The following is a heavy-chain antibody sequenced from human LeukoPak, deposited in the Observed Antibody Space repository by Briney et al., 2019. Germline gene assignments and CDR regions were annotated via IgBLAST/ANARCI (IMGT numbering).Heavy chain of an antibody. J-gene: IGHJ4*02. Sequence: PGRSLRLSCAASGFTFDDYAMHWVRQAPGKGLDWASGISWNSGSIGYADSVKGRFTISRDNAKNSLYLQMNSLRAEDMALYYCAKGDTTVTTYYFDYWGQGTLVTVSS. CDR1: GFTFDDYA. D-gene: IGHD4-17*01. CDR3: AKGDTTVTTYYFDY. CDR2: ISWNSGSI. V-gene: IGHV3-9*03.